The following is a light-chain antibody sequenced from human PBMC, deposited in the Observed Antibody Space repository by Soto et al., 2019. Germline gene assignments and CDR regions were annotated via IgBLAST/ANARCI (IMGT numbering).Light chain of an antibody. CDR2: GNN. V-gene: IGLV1-40*01. CDR1: TSNIRAGYD. J-gene: IGLJ2*01. Sequence: QSVLTQPPSVSGAPGQTVTISCTGSTSNIRAGYDVHWYQQVPGTAPKLLIYGNNNRPSGVPDRFSDSKSGTSASLAITGLQAEDEADYYCQSYDSSLSGVVFGGGTQLTVL. CDR3: QSYDSSLSGVV.